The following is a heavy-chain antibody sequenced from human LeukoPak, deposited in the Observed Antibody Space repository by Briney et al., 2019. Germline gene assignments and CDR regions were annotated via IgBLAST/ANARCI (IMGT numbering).Heavy chain of an antibody. CDR2: IIPIFGTA. Sequence: SVKVSCKASGGTFSSYAISWVRQAPGQGLEWMGGIIPIFGTANYAQKFQGRVTITADESTSTAYMELSSLRSEDTAVYYCASGRIPIVVGGYYMDVWGKGTTVTISS. CDR3: ASGRIPIVVGGYYMDV. V-gene: IGHV1-69*13. D-gene: IGHD3-22*01. CDR1: GGTFSSYA. J-gene: IGHJ6*03.